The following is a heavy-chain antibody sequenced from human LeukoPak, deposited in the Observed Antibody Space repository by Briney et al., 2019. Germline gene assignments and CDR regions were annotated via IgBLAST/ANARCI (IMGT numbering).Heavy chain of an antibody. D-gene: IGHD1-7*01. CDR1: GGSISGYY. V-gene: IGHV4-4*07. Sequence: SETLSLTCTVSGGSISGYYWSWIRQPAGKGLEWIGRICTSGSTHYNPSLKSRVTMSVDTSKNQFSLKLSSVTAADTAVYYCARLITGTTTAFDIWGQGTMVTVSS. CDR2: ICTSGST. J-gene: IGHJ3*02. CDR3: ARLITGTTTAFDI.